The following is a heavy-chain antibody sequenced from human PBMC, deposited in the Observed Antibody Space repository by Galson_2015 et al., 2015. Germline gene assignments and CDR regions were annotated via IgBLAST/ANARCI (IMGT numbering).Heavy chain of an antibody. CDR2: IKQDGSEK. V-gene: IGHV3-7*05. CDR3: ANVGGYSGYDYVSPFDY. D-gene: IGHD5-12*01. CDR1: GFTFSSYW. J-gene: IGHJ4*02. Sequence: SLRLSCAASGFTFSSYWMSWVRQAPGKGLEWVANIKQDGSEKYYVDSVKGRFTISRDNAKNSLYLQMNSLRAEDTAVYYCANVGGYSGYDYVSPFDYWGQGTLVTVSS.